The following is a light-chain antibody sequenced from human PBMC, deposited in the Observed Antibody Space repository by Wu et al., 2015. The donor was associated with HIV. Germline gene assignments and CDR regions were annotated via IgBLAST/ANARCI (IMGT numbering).Light chain of an antibody. CDR1: QSVGTY. J-gene: IGKJ1*01. V-gene: IGKV3-20*01. CDR3: QQYDGSPRT. Sequence: EIVLTQSPGTLSLSPGERATLSCRASQSVGTYLAWYQHKPGQAPRLLIYAASTRATGIPDRFSGSGSGTDFTLTISRLEPGDFAVYYCQQYDGSPRTFGQG. CDR2: AAS.